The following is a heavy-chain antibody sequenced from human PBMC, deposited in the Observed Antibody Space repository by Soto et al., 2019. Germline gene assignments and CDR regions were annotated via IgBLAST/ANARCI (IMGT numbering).Heavy chain of an antibody. Sequence: QVQLVQSGAEVKKPGSSVKVSCKASGGTFSSYAISWVRQAPGQGLEWMGEIIPIFGTADYAQKFQGRVTITADESTSTVYMELSSLRSEDTAVYYCARHPVSGSYAYYYGMDVWGQGTTVTVSS. CDR2: IIPIFGTA. J-gene: IGHJ6*02. D-gene: IGHD1-26*01. V-gene: IGHV1-69*12. CDR3: ARHPVSGSYAYYYGMDV. CDR1: GGTFSSYA.